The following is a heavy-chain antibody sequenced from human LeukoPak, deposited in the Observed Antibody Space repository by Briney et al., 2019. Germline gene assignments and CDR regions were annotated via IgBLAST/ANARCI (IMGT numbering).Heavy chain of an antibody. CDR2: IIPILGIA. CDR3: ARNYYDSSGNNWFDP. V-gene: IGHV1-69*04. Sequence: SVKVSCKASGGTFSSYAISWVRQAPGQGLEWMGRIIPILGIANYAQKFQGRVTITADKSTSTAYMELSSLRSEDTAVYYCARNYYDSSGNNWFDPWGQGTLVTVSS. D-gene: IGHD3-22*01. J-gene: IGHJ5*02. CDR1: GGTFSSYA.